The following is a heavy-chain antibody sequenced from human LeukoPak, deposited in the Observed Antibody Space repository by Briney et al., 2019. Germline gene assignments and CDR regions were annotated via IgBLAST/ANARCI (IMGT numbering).Heavy chain of an antibody. J-gene: IGHJ4*02. V-gene: IGHV4-4*07. CDR3: ARDLFYDILTDYNY. Sequence: SETLSLTCTVSGGSISSYYWSWIRQPAGKGLEWIGRIYTSGSTNYSPSLKSRVTMSVDTSKNQFSLKLSSVTAADTAVYYCARDLFYDILTDYNYWGQGTLVTVSS. CDR2: IYTSGST. CDR1: GGSISSYY. D-gene: IGHD3-9*01.